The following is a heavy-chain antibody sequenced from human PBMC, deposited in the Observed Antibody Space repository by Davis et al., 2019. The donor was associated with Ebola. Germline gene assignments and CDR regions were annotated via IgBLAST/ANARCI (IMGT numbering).Heavy chain of an antibody. J-gene: IGHJ6*02. CDR3: VRGWFRSGMDV. Sequence: PGGSLRLSCTVSGYSISSGYFWAWIRQPPGKGLEWIGNIDRSGSTYHNPSLKSRVTISVDTSKNQFSLQLNSVTPEDTAVYYCVRGWFRSGMDVWGQGTTVTVSS. CDR1: GYSISSGYF. V-gene: IGHV4-38-2*02. CDR2: IDRSGST. D-gene: IGHD6-19*01.